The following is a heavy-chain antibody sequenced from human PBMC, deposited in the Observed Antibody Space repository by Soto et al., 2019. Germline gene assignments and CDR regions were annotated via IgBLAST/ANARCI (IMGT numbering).Heavy chain of an antibody. D-gene: IGHD3-22*01. CDR3: AKGGYYDSSGYYAFDN. J-gene: IGHJ4*02. CDR1: GFTFSSYA. CDR2: ISGSGGST. Sequence: GGSLRLSCAASGFTFSSYAMSWVRQAPGKGLEWVSAISGSGGSTYYADSVKGRFTISRDNSKNTLYLQMNSLRGEDTAVYYCAKGGYYDSSGYYAFDNWGQGTMVTVSS. V-gene: IGHV3-23*01.